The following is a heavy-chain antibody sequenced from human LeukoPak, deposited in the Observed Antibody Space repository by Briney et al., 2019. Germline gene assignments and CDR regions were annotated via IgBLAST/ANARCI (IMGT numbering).Heavy chain of an antibody. D-gene: IGHD2-21*02. CDR1: GYTFTSYG. V-gene: IGHV1-18*01. J-gene: IGHJ4*02. CDR3: ARVKGGDSRDY. Sequence: ASVKVSCKASGYTFTSYGISWVRQAPGQGLEWMGWISAYNGNTNYAQKLQGRVTMTTDTSTNTAYMELRSLRPGDTAVYYCARVKGGDSRDYWGQGTLVTVSS. CDR2: ISAYNGNT.